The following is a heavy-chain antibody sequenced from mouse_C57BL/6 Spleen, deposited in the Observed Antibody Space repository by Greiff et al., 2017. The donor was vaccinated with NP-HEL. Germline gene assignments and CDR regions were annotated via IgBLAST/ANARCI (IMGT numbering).Heavy chain of an antibody. J-gene: IGHJ2*01. V-gene: IGHV3-6*01. Sequence: DVKLQESGPGLVKPSQSLSLTCSVTGYSITSGYYWNWIRQFPGNKLEWMGYISYDGSNNYNPSLKNRISITRDTSKNQFFLKLNSVTTEDTATYYCARGDMRSNYFDYWGQGTTLTVSS. CDR3: ARGDMRSNYFDY. D-gene: IGHD6-5*01. CDR1: GYSITSGYY. CDR2: ISYDGSN.